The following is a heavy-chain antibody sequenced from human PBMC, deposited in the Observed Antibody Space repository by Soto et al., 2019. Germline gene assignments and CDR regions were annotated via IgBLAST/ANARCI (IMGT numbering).Heavy chain of an antibody. CDR3: ARGVYGSGNYYTGPSAFDI. J-gene: IGHJ3*02. Sequence: QVQLEQSGDEVKKPGSSVKVSCKASGGTLSDHGVAWLRQAPGQGLEWMGGTIPVFNTAKYAQKFQGRVTVTADKFTNIAYMELSSLRSEDTAVYFCARGVYGSGNYYTGPSAFDIWGQGTMVIVSS. CDR2: TIPVFNTA. CDR1: GGTLSDHG. V-gene: IGHV1-69*06. D-gene: IGHD3-10*01.